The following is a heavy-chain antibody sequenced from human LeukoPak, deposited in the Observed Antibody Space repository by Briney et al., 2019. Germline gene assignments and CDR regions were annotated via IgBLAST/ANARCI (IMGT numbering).Heavy chain of an antibody. Sequence: SETLSLTCTVSGGSISSSSYCWGWIRQPPGKGLEWIGNIYYSGSTYYNPSLKSRVTISVDTSKNQFSLKLSSVTAADTAVYYCARLDGYSYAHVVYWGQGTLVTVSS. CDR2: IYYSGST. V-gene: IGHV4-39*01. CDR1: GGSISSSSYC. CDR3: ARLDGYSYAHVVY. J-gene: IGHJ4*02. D-gene: IGHD5-18*01.